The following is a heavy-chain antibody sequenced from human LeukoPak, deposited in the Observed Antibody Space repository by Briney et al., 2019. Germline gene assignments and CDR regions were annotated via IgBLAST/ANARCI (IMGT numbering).Heavy chain of an antibody. CDR3: ARAPDESVSVVRGVPHLPYFDY. Sequence: ASVKVSCKASGGTFSSYAISWVRQAPGQGLEWMGGIIPIFGTANYAQKFQGRVTITADESTSTAYMELSSLRSEDTAAYYCARAPDESVSVVRGVPHLPYFDYWGQGTLVTVSS. D-gene: IGHD3-10*01. V-gene: IGHV1-69*13. CDR1: GGTFSSYA. CDR2: IIPIFGTA. J-gene: IGHJ4*02.